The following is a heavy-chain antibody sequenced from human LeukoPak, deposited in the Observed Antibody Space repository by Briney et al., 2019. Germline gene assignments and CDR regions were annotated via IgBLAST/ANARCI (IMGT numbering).Heavy chain of an antibody. CDR2: IFYSGST. Sequence: RNYWMSWIRQPPGKGLEWIGSIFYSGSTYYNPSLKSRVTISVDTSKTQFSLKLSSVTAADTAVYYCAKQQLVRCFDYWGQGALVTVSS. D-gene: IGHD6-13*01. J-gene: IGHJ4*02. CDR3: AKQQLVRCFDY. V-gene: IGHV4-39*01. CDR1: RNYW.